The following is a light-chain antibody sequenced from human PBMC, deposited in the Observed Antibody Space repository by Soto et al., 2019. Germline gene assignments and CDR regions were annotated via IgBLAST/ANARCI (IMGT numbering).Light chain of an antibody. V-gene: IGLV2-14*03. CDR3: ISYTRSGTRV. J-gene: IGLJ3*02. Sequence: QPASVSGSPGQSITISCTGTSSDVGGYNYVSWYQQHPDKAPKLVIYDVSNRPSGVSNRFSASKSGNTASLTISGLQAEDEADYYCISYTRSGTRVFGGGTQLTVL. CDR1: SSDVGGYNY. CDR2: DVS.